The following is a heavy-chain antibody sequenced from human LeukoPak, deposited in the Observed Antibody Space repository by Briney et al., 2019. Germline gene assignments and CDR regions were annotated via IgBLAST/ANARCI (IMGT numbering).Heavy chain of an antibody. CDR1: GFIFSNYV. V-gene: IGHV3-30*04. Sequence: GRSLRLSCAASGFIFSNYVMHWVRQAPGKGLEWMTMISYDGNSKYYADSVKGRFTISRDNSKNTLYLQMNSLRAEDTAVYYCAEDSSRGGPLPDYWGQGTLVTVSS. CDR2: ISYDGNSK. J-gene: IGHJ4*02. D-gene: IGHD2-2*01. CDR3: AEDSSRGGPLPDY.